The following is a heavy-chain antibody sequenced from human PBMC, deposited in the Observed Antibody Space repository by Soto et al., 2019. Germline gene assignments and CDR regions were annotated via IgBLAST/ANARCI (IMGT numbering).Heavy chain of an antibody. J-gene: IGHJ3*02. Sequence: XSGTVSCQYSGGTFRSYAISWVGQAPSQGREWVGGVIAIFGTANYAQKFQGRVTITADESTSTAYMDLSRLRSEDTAVYYWAIDLFDGYNLRYSAFDIWGQGTMVTVSS. V-gene: IGHV1-69*13. CDR1: GGTFRSYA. CDR3: AIDLFDGYNLRYSAFDI. D-gene: IGHD5-12*01. CDR2: VIAIFGTA.